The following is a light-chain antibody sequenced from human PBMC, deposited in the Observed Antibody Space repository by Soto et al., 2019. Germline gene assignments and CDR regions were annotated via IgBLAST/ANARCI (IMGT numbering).Light chain of an antibody. CDR1: RGITNY. Sequence: DIQMTQSPSSLSAFVGDRVTITCRASRGITNYLNWYQQKPGRAPKLLIYAASRLQGGVPSRFSGSGSGTDFTLTFSSLQPEDSATYYCQQSYSTPRTFGHGTKVDIK. CDR3: QQSYSTPRT. CDR2: AAS. V-gene: IGKV1-39*01. J-gene: IGKJ1*01.